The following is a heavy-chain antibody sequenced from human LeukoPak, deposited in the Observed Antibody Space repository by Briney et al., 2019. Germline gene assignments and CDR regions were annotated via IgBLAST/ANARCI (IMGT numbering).Heavy chain of an antibody. CDR2: ISGSGGST. Sequence: GGSLRLSCAASGFTFSGYAMSWVRQAPGKGLEWVSAISGSGGSTYYADSVKGRFIISRDNSKSTLYLQMNSLSAEDTAVYYCAREKGVAVAASLGYWGQGTLVTVSS. CDR1: GFTFSGYA. V-gene: IGHV3-23*01. J-gene: IGHJ4*02. D-gene: IGHD6-19*01. CDR3: AREKGVAVAASLGY.